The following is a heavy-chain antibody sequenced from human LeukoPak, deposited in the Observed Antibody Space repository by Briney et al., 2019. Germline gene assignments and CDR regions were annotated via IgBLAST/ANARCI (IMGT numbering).Heavy chain of an antibody. V-gene: IGHV4-34*01. Sequence: SETLSLTCAVYGGSFSGYYWSWIRQPPGKGLEWIGEINHSGSTNYNPSLKSRVTISVDTSKNQFSLKLSSVTAADTAVYYCARSPYFYDSSGLHFDYWGQGILVTVSS. CDR1: GGSFSGYY. D-gene: IGHD3-22*01. CDR2: INHSGST. J-gene: IGHJ4*02. CDR3: ARSPYFYDSSGLHFDY.